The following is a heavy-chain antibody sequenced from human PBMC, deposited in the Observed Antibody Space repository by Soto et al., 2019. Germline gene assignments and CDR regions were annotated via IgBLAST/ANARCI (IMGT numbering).Heavy chain of an antibody. D-gene: IGHD2-2*01. J-gene: IGHJ6*02. Sequence: ASVKVSCKASGYTFTSYYMHWVRQAPGQGLEWMGINNPSGGSTSYAQKFQGRVTMTRDTSTSTVYMELSSLRSEDTAVYYCARDSGYCSSTSCSSYGMDVWGQGTTVTVSS. V-gene: IGHV1-46*01. CDR1: GYTFTSYY. CDR2: NNPSGGST. CDR3: ARDSGYCSSTSCSSYGMDV.